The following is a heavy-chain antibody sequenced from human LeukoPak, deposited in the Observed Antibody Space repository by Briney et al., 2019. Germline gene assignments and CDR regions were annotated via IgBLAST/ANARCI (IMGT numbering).Heavy chain of an antibody. CDR1: GFTFSSYS. V-gene: IGHV3-21*01. D-gene: IGHD3-3*01. CDR3: ARDGLRFLEWLPQAFDI. Sequence: GGSLRLSCAASGFTFSSYSMNWVRQAPGKGLEWVSSISSSSSYIYYADSVKGRFTISRDNAKNSLYLQMNSLRAEDTAVYYCARDGLRFLEWLPQAFDIWGQGTMVTVSS. CDR2: ISSSSSYI. J-gene: IGHJ3*02.